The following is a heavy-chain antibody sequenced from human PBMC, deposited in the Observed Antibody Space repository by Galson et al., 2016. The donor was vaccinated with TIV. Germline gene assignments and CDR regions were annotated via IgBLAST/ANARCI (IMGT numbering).Heavy chain of an antibody. CDR3: MREGSTVTMHHYFGMDV. J-gene: IGHJ6*02. CDR2: TYYTSKWNT. Sequence: CAISGDSVSGNTAAWNWVRQSPSRGLEWLGRTYYTSKWNTDYAVSVKGRIIIRPDTSMNQVSLQLSSVTAADTAVYYCMREGSTVTMHHYFGMDVWGQGTSVTVSS. D-gene: IGHD4-17*01. CDR1: GDSVSGNTAA. V-gene: IGHV6-1*01.